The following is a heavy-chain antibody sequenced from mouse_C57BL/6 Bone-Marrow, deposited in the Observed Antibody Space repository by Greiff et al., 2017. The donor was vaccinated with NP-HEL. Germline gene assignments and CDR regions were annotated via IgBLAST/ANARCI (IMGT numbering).Heavy chain of an antibody. D-gene: IGHD1-3*01. CDR3: TRKDNCVGYRYFDV. CDR1: GYTFTSYW. V-gene: IGHV1-55*01. J-gene: IGHJ1*03. Sequence: QVQLQQPGAELVKPGASVKMSCKASGYTFTSYWITWVKQRPGQGLEWIGDINPGSGSTNYNEKFKSKATLTVDTSSSTAYMQLSSLTSEDSAVYYCTRKDNCVGYRYFDVWGTGTTVTVSS. CDR2: INPGSGST.